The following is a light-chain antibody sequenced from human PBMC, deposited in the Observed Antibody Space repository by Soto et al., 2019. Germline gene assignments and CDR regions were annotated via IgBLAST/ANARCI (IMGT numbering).Light chain of an antibody. Sequence: EIVLTQSPGTLSLSPGERATLSCRASQGVSSSYLAWYQQKPGQPPRLLIYGASSRATGIPNRFSGSGSGTDFTLTITRLEAEDFAVYYCKHYRTSFGGGTKVEIK. CDR3: KHYRTS. J-gene: IGKJ4*01. CDR2: GAS. V-gene: IGKV3-20*01. CDR1: QGVSSSY.